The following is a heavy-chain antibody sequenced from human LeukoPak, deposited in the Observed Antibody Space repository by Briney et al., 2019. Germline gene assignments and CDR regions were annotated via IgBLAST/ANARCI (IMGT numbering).Heavy chain of an antibody. Sequence: PSETLSLTCAVYGGSFSGYYWSWIRQPPGKGLEWIGEINHSGSTNYNPSLKSRVTISVDTSKNQFSLKLSSVTAADTAVYYCARTRFLGYFDYWGQGTLVTVSS. CDR1: GGSFSGYY. J-gene: IGHJ4*02. D-gene: IGHD3-3*01. CDR3: ARTRFLGYFDY. CDR2: INHSGST. V-gene: IGHV4-34*01.